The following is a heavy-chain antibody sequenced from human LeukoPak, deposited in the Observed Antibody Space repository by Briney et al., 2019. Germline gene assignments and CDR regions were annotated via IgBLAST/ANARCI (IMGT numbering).Heavy chain of an antibody. V-gene: IGHV4-31*03. CDR2: IYYSGSA. CDR3: ARESLYYHGSGSHYKIDY. D-gene: IGHD3-10*01. CDR1: GGSISNGYNY. Sequence: SETLSLTCNVSGGSISNGYNYWSWIRQHPGKGLEWIGYIYYSGSAYYNPSLKSRLTTSVDTSKNQFSLNLSSVTAADTAVYYCARESLYYHGSGSHYKIDYWGQGTLVTVSS. J-gene: IGHJ4*02.